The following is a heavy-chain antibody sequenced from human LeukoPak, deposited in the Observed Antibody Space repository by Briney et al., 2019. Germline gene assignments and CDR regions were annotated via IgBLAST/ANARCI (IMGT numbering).Heavy chain of an antibody. D-gene: IGHD3-16*01. CDR1: GRSITSYY. CDR3: ARQSDDLGYFQH. V-gene: IGHV4-59*08. Sequence: SETLSLTCTVSGRSITSYYWSWIRQPPGKGLEWIGYIYYRGRTKYNPSLQSRVTISVDTSRNQFSLRLSSVTAADTAVYYCARQSDDLGYFQHWGQGTLVTVSS. CDR2: IYYRGRT. J-gene: IGHJ1*01.